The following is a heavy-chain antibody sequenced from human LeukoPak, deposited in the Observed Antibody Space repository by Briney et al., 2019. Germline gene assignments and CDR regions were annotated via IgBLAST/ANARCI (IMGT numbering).Heavy chain of an antibody. CDR2: IIPIFGTA. CDR3: ARTNPAWNYVNNWFDP. D-gene: IGHD1-7*01. CDR1: GGTFSSYA. V-gene: IGHV1-69*05. J-gene: IGHJ5*02. Sequence: ASVKVSCKASGGTFSSYAIIWVRQAPGQGLEWMGRIIPIFGTANYAQKFQGRVTITTDESTSTAYMELSSLRSEDTAVYYCARTNPAWNYVNNWFDPWGQGTLVTVSS.